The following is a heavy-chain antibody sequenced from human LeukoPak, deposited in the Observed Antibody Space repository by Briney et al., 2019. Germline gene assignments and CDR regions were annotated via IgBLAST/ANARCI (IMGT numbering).Heavy chain of an antibody. CDR2: MNPNSGNT. D-gene: IGHD3-10*01. CDR3: ARFRLGDDAFDI. V-gene: IGHV1-8*03. J-gene: IGHJ3*02. Sequence: ASVKVSCKASGYTFTSYDINWVRQATGQGLERMGWMNPNSGNTGYAQKFQGRVTITRNTSISTAYMELSSLRSEDTAVYYCARFRLGDDAFDIWGQGTMVTVSS. CDR1: GYTFTSYD.